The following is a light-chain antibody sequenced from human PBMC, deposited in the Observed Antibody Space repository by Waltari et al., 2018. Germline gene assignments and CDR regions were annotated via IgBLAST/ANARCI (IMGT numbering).Light chain of an antibody. CDR3: CSYAGSYTYV. V-gene: IGLV2-11*01. J-gene: IGLJ1*01. CDR1: SSDVGGYNY. Sequence: QSALTQPRSVSGSPGQSVTISCTGTSSDVGGYNYVSWYQQHPGKAPKLMIYAVSKRPSGVPDRFSGSKSGNTASLTSSGLQAEDEADYYCCSYAGSYTYVFGTATDVTVL. CDR2: AVS.